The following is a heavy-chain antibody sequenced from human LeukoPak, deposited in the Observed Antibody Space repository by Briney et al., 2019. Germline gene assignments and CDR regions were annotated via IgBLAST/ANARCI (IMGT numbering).Heavy chain of an antibody. D-gene: IGHD6-13*01. J-gene: IGHJ5*02. Sequence: GASVKVSCKASGGTFSNYAISWVRQAPGQGLEWMGGIIPIFGTANYAQKFQGRVTITADKSTSTAYMELSSLRSEDTAVYYCARGSTAAGTGWFDPWGQGTLVTVSS. CDR2: IIPIFGTA. CDR3: ARGSTAAGTGWFDP. V-gene: IGHV1-69*06. CDR1: GGTFSNYA.